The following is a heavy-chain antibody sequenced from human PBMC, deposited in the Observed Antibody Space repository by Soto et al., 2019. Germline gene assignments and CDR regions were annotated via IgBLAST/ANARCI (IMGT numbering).Heavy chain of an antibody. D-gene: IGHD1-26*01. CDR2: ISSSSSTI. V-gene: IGHV3-48*01. J-gene: IGHJ1*01. CDR1: GFTFSSYS. CDR3: AREVDFQH. Sequence: GGSLRLSCAASGFTFSSYSMNWVRQAPGKGLEWVSYISSSSSTIYYADSVKGRFTISRDNAKNSLYLQMNSLRAEDTAVYYCAREVDFQHSGQGTLVTVSS.